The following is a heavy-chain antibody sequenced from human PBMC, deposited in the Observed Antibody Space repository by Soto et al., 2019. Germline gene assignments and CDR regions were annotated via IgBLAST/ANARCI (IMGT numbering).Heavy chain of an antibody. J-gene: IGHJ3*02. D-gene: IGHD3-22*01. CDR2: ISSSSSTI. CDR3: AREFYDSSGQENDAFDI. V-gene: IGHV3-48*02. Sequence: GGSLRLSCAASGFTFSSYSMNWVRQAPGKGLEWVSYISSSSSTIYYADSVKGRFTISRDNAKNSLYLQMNSLRDEDTAVYYCAREFYDSSGQENDAFDIWGQGTMVTVSS. CDR1: GFTFSSYS.